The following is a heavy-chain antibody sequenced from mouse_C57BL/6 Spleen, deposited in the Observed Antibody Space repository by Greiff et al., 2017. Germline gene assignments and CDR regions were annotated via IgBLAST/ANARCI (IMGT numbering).Heavy chain of an antibody. CDR2: IYPGDGDT. CDR1: GYAFSSYW. D-gene: IGHD4-1*01. J-gene: IGHJ1*03. Sequence: VQLQQSGAELVKPGASVKISCKASGYAFSSYWMNWVKQRPGKGLEWIGQIYPGDGDTNYNGKFKGKATLTADKSSSTAYMQLSSLTSEDSAVYFCARRANWDGYWYFDVWGTGTTVTVSS. V-gene: IGHV1-80*01. CDR3: ARRANWDGYWYFDV.